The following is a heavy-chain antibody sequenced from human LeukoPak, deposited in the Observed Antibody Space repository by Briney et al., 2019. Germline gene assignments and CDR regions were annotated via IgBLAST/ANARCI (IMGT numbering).Heavy chain of an antibody. CDR3: ADTYYDFWSGYSPFDY. CDR1: VFTFASYA. Sequence: PGGSLRLSCAASVFTFASYAMHWVRQSPGKGLEGWAVISDYGINKYYTASVKCRFTISRDNSKNTLYLQMNSLRAEDTAVYYCADTYYDFWSGYSPFDYWGQGTLVTVSS. CDR2: ISDYGINK. D-gene: IGHD3-3*01. J-gene: IGHJ4*02. V-gene: IGHV3-30*04.